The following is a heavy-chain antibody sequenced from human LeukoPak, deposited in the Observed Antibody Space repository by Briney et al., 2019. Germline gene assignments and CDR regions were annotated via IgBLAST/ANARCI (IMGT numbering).Heavy chain of an antibody. CDR2: IKSKTDGGTT. Sequence: GGSLRLSCAASGFTLSNAWVSGVRQAPGEGLGWVGRIKSKTDGGTTDYAAPVKGRFTISRDDSKNALYLQMNSLKTEDTAVYYCSGRLDYGDDYWGQGTLVTVSS. V-gene: IGHV3-15*01. CDR3: SGRLDYGDDY. CDR1: GFTLSNAW. J-gene: IGHJ4*02. D-gene: IGHD4-17*01.